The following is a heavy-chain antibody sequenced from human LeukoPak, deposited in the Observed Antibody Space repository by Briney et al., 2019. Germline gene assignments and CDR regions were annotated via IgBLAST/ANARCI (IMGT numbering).Heavy chain of an antibody. CDR1: GYTFTIYD. CDR3: ARWDYYDSSGHSYTQH. J-gene: IGHJ1*01. D-gene: IGHD3-22*01. Sequence: GASVTVSFTAAGYTFTIYDINWVRQAPGQGLGWMGWMNPNSGNTGYAQKFQGRVTMTRNTSISTAYMELSSLRSEDTAVYYCARWDYYDSSGHSYTQHWGQGTLVTVSS. CDR2: MNPNSGNT. V-gene: IGHV1-8*01.